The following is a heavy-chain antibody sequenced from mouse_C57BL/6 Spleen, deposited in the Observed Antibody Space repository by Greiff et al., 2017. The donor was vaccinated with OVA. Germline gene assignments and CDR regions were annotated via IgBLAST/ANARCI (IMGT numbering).Heavy chain of an antibody. CDR3: ARYMSITTDNWYFDV. J-gene: IGHJ1*03. D-gene: IGHD1-1*01. CDR2: IRNKANGYTT. V-gene: IGHV7-3*01. CDR1: GFTFTDYY. Sequence: EVKLMESGGGLVQPGGSLSLSCAASGFTFTDYYMSWVRQPPGKALEWLGFIRNKANGYTTEYSASVKGRFTISRDNSQSILYLQMNALRAEDSATYYCARYMSITTDNWYFDVWGTGTTVTVSS.